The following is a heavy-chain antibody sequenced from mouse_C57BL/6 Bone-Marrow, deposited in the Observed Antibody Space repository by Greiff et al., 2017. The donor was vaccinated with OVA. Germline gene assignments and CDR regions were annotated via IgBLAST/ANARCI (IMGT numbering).Heavy chain of an antibody. V-gene: IGHV1-76*01. J-gene: IGHJ1*03. CDR1: GYTFTDSY. CDR3: ASIYYYGSWYFDV. Sequence: VQLQQSGAELVRPGASVKLSCKASGYTFTDSYINWVKQRPGQGLEWIARIYTGSGNTYYNEKFKGKATLTAEKSSSTAYMQLSILTSEDSAVYFCASIYYYGSWYFDVWGTGTTVTVSS. D-gene: IGHD1-1*01. CDR2: IYTGSGNT.